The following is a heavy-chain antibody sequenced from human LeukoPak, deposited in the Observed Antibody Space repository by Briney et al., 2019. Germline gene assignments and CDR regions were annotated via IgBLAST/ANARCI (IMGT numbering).Heavy chain of an antibody. V-gene: IGHV4-34*01. CDR1: GGSFSGYS. Sequence: PSETLSLTCAVYGGSFSGYSWNWIRQPPVKGLEWIGEIDHSGGTNYNPSLKSRVTISVDTSKKQFSLKLSSVTAADTAVYYCARGVDYYGVWGQGTLVTVSS. D-gene: IGHD3-10*01. CDR3: ARGVDYYGV. J-gene: IGHJ4*02. CDR2: IDHSGGT.